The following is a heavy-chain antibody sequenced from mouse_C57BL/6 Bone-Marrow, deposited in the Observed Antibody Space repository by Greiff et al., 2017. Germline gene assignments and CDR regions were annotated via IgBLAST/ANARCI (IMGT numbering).Heavy chain of an antibody. D-gene: IGHD2-4*01. CDR1: GFTFSSYG. J-gene: IGHJ3*01. CDR2: ISSGGSYT. Sequence: EVKLVESGGDLVKPGGSLKLSCAASGFTFSSYGMSWVRQTPDKRLEWVATISSGGSYTYYPDSVKGRFTISRDKAKNTLYLQMSSLKSEDTAMYYCARLGLRQFAYWGQGTLVTVSA. V-gene: IGHV5-6*02. CDR3: ARLGLRQFAY.